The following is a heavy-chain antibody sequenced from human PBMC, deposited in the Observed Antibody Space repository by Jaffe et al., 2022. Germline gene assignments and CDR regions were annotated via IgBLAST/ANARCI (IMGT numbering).Heavy chain of an antibody. CDR2: LYTSGTT. CDR1: GDSISSGSYY. V-gene: IGHV4-61*02. Sequence: QVQLQESGPGLVKPSQTLSLTCTVSGDSISSGSYYWSWIRQPAGKGLEWIGRLYTSGTTNYNPSLKSRVTISVDTSKNQFSLKLSSVTAADTAVYYCARSSSSWYFWFDSWGQGSLVTVSS. CDR3: ARSSSSWYFWFDS. J-gene: IGHJ5*01. D-gene: IGHD6-13*01.